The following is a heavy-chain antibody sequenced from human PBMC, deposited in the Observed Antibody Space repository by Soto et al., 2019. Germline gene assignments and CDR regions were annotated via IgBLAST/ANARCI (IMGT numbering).Heavy chain of an antibody. CDR3: AKWSNYDYVWGSYPSYYFDY. CDR2: ISGSGGST. V-gene: IGHV3-23*01. J-gene: IGHJ4*02. CDR1: GFTFSSYA. D-gene: IGHD3-16*01. Sequence: GSLRLSCAASGFTFSSYAMSWVRQAPGKGLEWVSAISGSGGSTYYADSVKGRFTISRDNSKNTLYLQMNSLRAEDTAVYYCAKWSNYDYVWGSYPSYYFDYWGQGTLVTVSS.